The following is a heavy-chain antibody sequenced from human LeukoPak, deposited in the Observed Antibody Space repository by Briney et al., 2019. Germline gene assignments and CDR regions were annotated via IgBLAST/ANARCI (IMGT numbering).Heavy chain of an antibody. CDR3: ARHPESGYSGYESDY. J-gene: IGHJ4*02. CDR1: GYSFTTYW. CDR2: IYPADSTA. V-gene: IGHV5-51*01. D-gene: IGHD5-12*01. Sequence: PGESLKISCKASGYSFTTYWIGWVRQMPGKGLEWMGIIYPADSTAHYSPSFQGQVTISVDKSINTAYLQWSRLKASDTAMYYCARHPESGYSGYESDYWGQGTLVTVSS.